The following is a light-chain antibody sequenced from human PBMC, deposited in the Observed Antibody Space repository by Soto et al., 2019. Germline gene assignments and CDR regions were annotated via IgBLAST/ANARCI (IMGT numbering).Light chain of an antibody. V-gene: IGKV1-5*03. Sequence: DIHMTQSPSTLSGSVIDIVTITVRASQTISSWLAWYQQKPGKAPKLLIYKASTLKSGVPSRFSGSGSGTEFTLTISSLQPDDFATYYCQHYHSYSEAFGQGTKVDIK. CDR1: QTISSW. CDR3: QHYHSYSEA. CDR2: KAS. J-gene: IGKJ1*01.